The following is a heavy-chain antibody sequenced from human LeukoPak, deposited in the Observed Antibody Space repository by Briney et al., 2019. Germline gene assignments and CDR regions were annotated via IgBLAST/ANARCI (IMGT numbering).Heavy chain of an antibody. V-gene: IGHV3-23*01. CDR3: VKDVVRGYDSSGYYPLGSYYFDY. J-gene: IGHJ4*02. CDR2: ISGSGGST. CDR1: GFTFSSYA. Sequence: GGSLRLSCAASGFTFSSYAMSWVRQAPGKGLEWVSAISGSGGSTYYADSVKGRFTISRDNSKNTLYLQMSSLRAEDTAVYYCVKDVVRGYDSSGYYPLGSYYFDYWGQGTLVTVSS. D-gene: IGHD3-22*01.